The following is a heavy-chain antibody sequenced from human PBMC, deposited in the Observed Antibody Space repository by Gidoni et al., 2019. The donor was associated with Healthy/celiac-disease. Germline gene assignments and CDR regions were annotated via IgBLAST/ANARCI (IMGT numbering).Heavy chain of an antibody. V-gene: IGHV3-30*18. Sequence: QVQLVESGGGVVQPGRSLRLSCAASGFTFSSYGMHWVRQAPGKGLEWVAVISYDGSNKYYADSVKGRFTISRDNSKNTLYLQMNSLRAEDTAVYYCAKEDTFHPRGVINGFDYWGQGTLVTVSS. J-gene: IGHJ4*02. CDR3: AKEDTFHPRGVINGFDY. CDR2: ISYDGSNK. CDR1: GFTFSSYG. D-gene: IGHD3-10*01.